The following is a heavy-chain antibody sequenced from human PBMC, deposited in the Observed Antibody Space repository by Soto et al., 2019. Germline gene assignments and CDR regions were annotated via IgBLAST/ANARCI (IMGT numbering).Heavy chain of an antibody. Sequence: ASVKVSCKVSGYTLTELSMHWVRQAPGKGLEWMGGFDPEDGETIYAQKFQGRVTMTEDTSTDTAYMELSSLRSEDTAVYYCATEKYGKSVAATPELLQYWGQGTLVTVSS. CDR3: ATEKYGKSVAATPELLQY. CDR1: GYTLTELS. CDR2: FDPEDGET. J-gene: IGHJ4*02. D-gene: IGHD2-15*01. V-gene: IGHV1-24*01.